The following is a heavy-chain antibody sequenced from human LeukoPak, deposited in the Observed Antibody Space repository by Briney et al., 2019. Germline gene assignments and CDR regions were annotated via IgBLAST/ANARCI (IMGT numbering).Heavy chain of an antibody. V-gene: IGHV3-9*01. CDR1: GFTFDDYA. J-gene: IGHJ6*02. CDR2: ISWNSGSI. D-gene: IGHD1-26*01. Sequence: SLRLSCAASGFTFDDYAMHWVRQAPGKGLEWVSGISWNSGSIGYADSVKGRFTISRDNAKNSLYLQMNSLRAEDTALYYCAKGGVYYYYGMDVWGQGTTVTVSS. CDR3: AKGGVYYYYGMDV.